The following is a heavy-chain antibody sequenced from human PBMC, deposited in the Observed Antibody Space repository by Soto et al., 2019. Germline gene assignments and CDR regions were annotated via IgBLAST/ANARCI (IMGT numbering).Heavy chain of an antibody. D-gene: IGHD2-21*02. CDR3: VRDGGDCVYLRTYYYYMGLDV. Sequence: ASVKVSCKTSGYDFSSYAMHWVRQAPGQRLEWMGWINIGSGRTEYSQNLQDRITITRDTSASTVYMDLSSLKSEDTSVYFCVRDGGDCVYLRTYYYYMGLDVWGPGTTVTLSS. V-gene: IGHV1-3*04. CDR2: INIGSGRT. J-gene: IGHJ6*02. CDR1: GYDFSSYA.